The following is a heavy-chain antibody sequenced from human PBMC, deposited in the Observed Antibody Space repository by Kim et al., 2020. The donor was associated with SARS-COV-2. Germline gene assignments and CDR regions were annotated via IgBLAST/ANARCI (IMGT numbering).Heavy chain of an antibody. CDR3: AKRTVFGTYYFDY. J-gene: IGHJ4*02. CDR1: GFTFNNFA. D-gene: IGHD3-16*01. CDR2: ISGDGANT. Sequence: GGSLRLSCAASGFTFNNFAMSWVRQAPDKGLEWVSTISGDGANTIYADSVKGRFTISRDNSKNTLYLHMNSLRAEDTAVYYCAKRTVFGTYYFDYWCLG. V-gene: IGHV3-23*01.